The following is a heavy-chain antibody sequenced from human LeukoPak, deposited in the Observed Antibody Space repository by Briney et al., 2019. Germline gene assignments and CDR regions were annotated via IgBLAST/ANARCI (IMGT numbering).Heavy chain of an antibody. V-gene: IGHV3-23*01. CDR3: AKIGPLLWFGELFRGGRDWISDY. CDR1: GFTFSSYA. Sequence: GGSLRLSCAASGFTFSSYAMSWVRQAPGKGLEWVSAISGSVGSTYYADSVKGRFTISRDNSKNTLYLQMNSLRAEDTAVYYCAKIGPLLWFGELFRGGRDWISDYWGQGTLVTVSS. J-gene: IGHJ4*02. D-gene: IGHD3-10*01. CDR2: ISGSVGST.